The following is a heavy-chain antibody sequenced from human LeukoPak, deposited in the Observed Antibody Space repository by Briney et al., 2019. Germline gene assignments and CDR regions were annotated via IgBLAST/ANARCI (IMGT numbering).Heavy chain of an antibody. D-gene: IGHD4/OR15-4a*01. CDR2: IYSDNT. Sequence: GGSLRLSCAASGISVSSNYMSWVRQAPGKGLEWVSFIYSDNTHYSDSVKGRFTISRDNSKNTLYLQMNSLRAEDTAVYYCARRAGAYSHPYDYWGQGTLVTVSS. J-gene: IGHJ4*02. CDR1: GISVSSNY. CDR3: ARRAGAYSHPYDY. V-gene: IGHV3-53*01.